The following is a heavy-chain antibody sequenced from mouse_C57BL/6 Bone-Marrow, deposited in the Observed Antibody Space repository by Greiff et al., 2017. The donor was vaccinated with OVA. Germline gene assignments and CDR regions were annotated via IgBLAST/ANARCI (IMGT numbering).Heavy chain of an antibody. J-gene: IGHJ2*01. D-gene: IGHD1-1*01. CDR1: GFTFSSYG. CDR2: ISSGGSYT. Sequence: EVMLVESGGDLVKPGGSLKLSCAASGFTFSSYGMSWVRQTPDKRLEWVATISSGGSYTYYPASVKGRFPISRDNAKNTLYLQMSRLKSEDTAMYYCARDYYGSSYYFDYWGQGTTLTVSS. CDR3: ARDYYGSSYYFDY. V-gene: IGHV5-6*01.